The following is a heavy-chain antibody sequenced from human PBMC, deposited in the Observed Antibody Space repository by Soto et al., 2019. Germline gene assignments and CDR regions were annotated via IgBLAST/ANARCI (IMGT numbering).Heavy chain of an antibody. CDR1: GFTFSSYG. V-gene: IGHV3-30*18. Sequence: QVQLVESGGGVVQPGRSLRLSCAASGFTFSSYGMHWVRQAPGKGLEWVAVISYDGSNKYYADSVKGRFTISRDNSKNTLYLQMKSLRAADTAVYYCAKDVVVGATTGLGDYYYYYGMDVWGQGTTVTVSS. CDR2: ISYDGSNK. J-gene: IGHJ6*02. CDR3: AKDVVVGATTGLGDYYYYYGMDV. D-gene: IGHD1-26*01.